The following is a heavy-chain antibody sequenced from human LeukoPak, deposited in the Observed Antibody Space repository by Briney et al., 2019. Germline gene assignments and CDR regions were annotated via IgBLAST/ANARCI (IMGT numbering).Heavy chain of an antibody. CDR3: TRDLRGDGYNWN. CDR1: GFTFSRYW. J-gene: IGHJ1*01. CDR2: INGDATST. V-gene: IGHV3-74*01. Sequence: GESLRLSCEASGFTFSRYWLCWVRQAPGKGLVWLSRINGDATSTNYADSVKGRFTISRDNANNTLYLEMNSLRAEDTAVYYCTRDLRGDGYNWNWGQGILVTVSS. D-gene: IGHD5-24*01.